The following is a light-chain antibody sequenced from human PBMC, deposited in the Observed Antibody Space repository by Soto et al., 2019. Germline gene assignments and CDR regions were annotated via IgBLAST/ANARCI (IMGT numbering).Light chain of an antibody. J-gene: IGLJ2*01. Sequence: QSALTQPPSASGSPVQSVTISCTGTSSDVGGYNYVSWYQQHPGKAPKLMIYEVSKRPSGVPDRFSGSKSGNTASLTVSGLQAEDEADYYCSSYAGSNNFGVFGGGTKLTVL. CDR1: SSDVGGYNY. CDR3: SSYAGSNNFGV. V-gene: IGLV2-8*01. CDR2: EVS.